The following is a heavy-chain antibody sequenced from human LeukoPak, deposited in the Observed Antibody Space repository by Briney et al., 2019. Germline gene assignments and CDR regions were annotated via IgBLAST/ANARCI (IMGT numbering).Heavy chain of an antibody. D-gene: IGHD3-9*01. Sequence: PGGSLRLSCAASGFTFSSYAMSWVRQAPGKGLEWVSAISGSGGSTYYADSVKGRFTISRDNSKNTLYLQMNSLRAEDTAVYCCATIYFDWLFRFDPWGQGTLVTVSS. J-gene: IGHJ5*02. CDR1: GFTFSSYA. CDR2: ISGSGGST. V-gene: IGHV3-23*01. CDR3: ATIYFDWLFRFDP.